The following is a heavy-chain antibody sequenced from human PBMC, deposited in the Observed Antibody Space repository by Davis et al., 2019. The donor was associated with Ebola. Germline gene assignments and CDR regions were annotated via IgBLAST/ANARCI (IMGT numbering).Heavy chain of an antibody. CDR1: GFSFKTFG. V-gene: IGHV3-30*18. J-gene: IGHJ4*02. D-gene: IGHD2-21*02. CDR3: AKDYCGGDCYMFDY. Sequence: GGSLRLSCTASGFSFKTFGMHWVRQTPGKGLEWVAVISPDGNEKKFADSVKGRFTISRDNSKNTLYLQMNSLRAEDTAVYYCAKDYCGGDCYMFDYWGQGTLVTVSS. CDR2: ISPDGNEK.